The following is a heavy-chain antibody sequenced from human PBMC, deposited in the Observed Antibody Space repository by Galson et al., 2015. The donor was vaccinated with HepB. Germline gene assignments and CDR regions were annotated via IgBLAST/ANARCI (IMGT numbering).Heavy chain of an antibody. CDR1: GFTFSSYA. CDR3: AKVIAARHNYYYYGMDV. CDR2: ISGSGGST. J-gene: IGHJ6*02. V-gene: IGHV3-23*01. Sequence: SLRLSCAASGFTFSSYAMSWVRQAPGKGLEWVSAISGSGGSTYYADSVKGRFTISRDNSKNTLYLQMNSLRAEDTAVYYCAKVIAARHNYYYYGMDVWGQGTTVTVSS. D-gene: IGHD6-6*01.